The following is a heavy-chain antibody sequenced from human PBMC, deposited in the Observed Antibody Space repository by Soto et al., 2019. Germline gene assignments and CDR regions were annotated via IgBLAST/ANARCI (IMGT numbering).Heavy chain of an antibody. V-gene: IGHV1-69*01. CDR2: IIPISGTA. Sequence: QVQLVQSGAEVKKPGSSVKVSCTASGGTFSSYAISWVRQAPGQGLEWMGGIIPISGTANYAQKFQGRVTITADESTSTAYMERSSLRSEDTAVYYCARSQGSSTSLEIYYYYYYGMDVWGQGTTVTVSS. CDR3: ARSQGSSTSLEIYYYYYYGMDV. D-gene: IGHD2-2*01. CDR1: GGTFSSYA. J-gene: IGHJ6*02.